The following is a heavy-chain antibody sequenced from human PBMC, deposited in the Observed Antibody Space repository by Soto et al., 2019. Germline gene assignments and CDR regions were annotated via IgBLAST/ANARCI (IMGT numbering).Heavy chain of an antibody. V-gene: IGHV4-38-2*02. J-gene: IGHJ4*01. CDR2: IYHGGTT. CDR1: GYSIRSGSY. CDR3: AMVHVMVVAGSTFDY. D-gene: IGHD6-19*01. Sequence: SETLSLTCSVSGYSIRSGSYWGWIRQPPGKGPEWIASIYHGGTTFYNPSLKSRVTLSVDTSNNQFSPKLTSVTAADTAVYYCAMVHVMVVAGSTFDYWGHGTLVTVSS.